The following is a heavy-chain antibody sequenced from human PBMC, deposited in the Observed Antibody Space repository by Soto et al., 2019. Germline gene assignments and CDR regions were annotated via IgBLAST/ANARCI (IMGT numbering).Heavy chain of an antibody. D-gene: IGHD3-16*01. V-gene: IGHV5-10-1*01. CDR1: GYSFTSYS. CDR2: IDPIDSYT. CDR3: ARRAHMSRRGETFSYYYYGMDV. Sequence: GESLKISCKGSGYSFTSYSISWVRQMPGKGLKWMGRIDPIDSYTNYSPSFQGHVTISADKSISTAYLQWSSLKASDTAMYYCARRAHMSRRGETFSYYYYGMDVWGQGTTVTVSS. J-gene: IGHJ6*02.